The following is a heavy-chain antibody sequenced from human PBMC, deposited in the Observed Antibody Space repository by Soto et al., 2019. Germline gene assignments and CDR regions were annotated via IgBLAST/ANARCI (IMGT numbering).Heavy chain of an antibody. CDR3: ARDRSNSPDYFDY. J-gene: IGHJ4*02. CDR1: GGSISSDDYY. D-gene: IGHD4-4*01. Sequence: ASETLSLTCTVSGGSISSDDYYWSWIRQPPGKGLEWIGYIYYSGRTSYNPSLKSRVIISIDTSKNHFSLELSSVSAADTAVYYCARDRSNSPDYFDYWGQGTLVTVSS. V-gene: IGHV4-30-4*01. CDR2: IYYSGRT.